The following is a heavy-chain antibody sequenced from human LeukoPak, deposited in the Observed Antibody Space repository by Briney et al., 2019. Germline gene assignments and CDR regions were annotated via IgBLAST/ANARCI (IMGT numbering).Heavy chain of an antibody. CDR1: GGSISSYY. CDR2: IYTSGST. J-gene: IGHJ3*02. V-gene: IGHV4-4*07. Sequence: SETLSLTCAVSGGSISSYYWSWIRQSAGKGLEWIGRIYTSGSTNYNPSLKSRVTMSVDTSKNQFSLKLSSVTAADTAVYYCARDAPANAFDIWGQGTMVTVSS. CDR3: ARDAPANAFDI.